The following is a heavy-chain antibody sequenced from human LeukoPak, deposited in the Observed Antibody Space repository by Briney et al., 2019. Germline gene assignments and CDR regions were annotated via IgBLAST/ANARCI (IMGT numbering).Heavy chain of an antibody. D-gene: IGHD3-3*01. CDR2: VYYSGST. Sequence: SETLSLTCTVSGGSISSSSYYWGWIRQPPGKGLEWIGSVYYSGSTYYNPSLKSRVSISVDTSKNQFSLKLSSVTAADTAVYFCASLRFLDWLYGFEIWGQGTMVTVSS. V-gene: IGHV4-39*07. J-gene: IGHJ3*02. CDR1: GGSISSSSYY. CDR3: ASLRFLDWLYGFEI.